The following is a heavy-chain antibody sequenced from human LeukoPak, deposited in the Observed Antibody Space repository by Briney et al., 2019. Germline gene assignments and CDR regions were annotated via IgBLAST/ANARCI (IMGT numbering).Heavy chain of an antibody. CDR2: INPNSGGT. J-gene: IGHJ5*02. CDR1: GYTFTGYY. V-gene: IGHV1-2*02. CDR3: ARDRGSGWRGWFDP. Sequence: ASVKVSCKASGYTFTGYYMHWVRQAPGQGLGWMGWINPNSGGTNYAQKFQGRVTMTRDTSISTAYMELSRLRSDDTAVYYCARDRGSGWRGWFDPWGQGTLVTVSS. D-gene: IGHD6-19*01.